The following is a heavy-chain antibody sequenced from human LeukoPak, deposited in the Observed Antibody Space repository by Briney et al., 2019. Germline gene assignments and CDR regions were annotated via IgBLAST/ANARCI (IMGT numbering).Heavy chain of an antibody. Sequence: PGGSLRLSCAASGFTFSDYYMSWIRQAPGKGLEWVSVIYSGGSTYYADSVKGRFTISRDNSKNTLYLQMNSLRAEDTAVYYCARVHSYYYDSSDDYWGQGTLVTVSS. D-gene: IGHD3-22*01. CDR2: IYSGGST. V-gene: IGHV3-66*01. CDR3: ARVHSYYYDSSDDY. CDR1: GFTFSDYY. J-gene: IGHJ4*02.